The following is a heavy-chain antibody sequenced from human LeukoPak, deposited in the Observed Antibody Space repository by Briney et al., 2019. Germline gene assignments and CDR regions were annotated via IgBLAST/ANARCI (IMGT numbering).Heavy chain of an antibody. Sequence: GGSLRLSCAASGFTVSSHYMSWVRQAPGKGLEWVSIIYSGGSTYYADSVKGRFTISRDNSKNTLYLQMNSLRAEDTAVYYCAKGIAARLGYYMDVWGKGTTVTVSS. CDR1: GFTVSSHY. CDR3: AKGIAARLGYYMDV. CDR2: IYSGGST. V-gene: IGHV3-53*01. J-gene: IGHJ6*03. D-gene: IGHD6-6*01.